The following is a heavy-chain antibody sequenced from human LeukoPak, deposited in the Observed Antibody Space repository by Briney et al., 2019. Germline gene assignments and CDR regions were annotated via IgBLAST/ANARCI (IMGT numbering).Heavy chain of an antibody. CDR2: IIPIFGTA. D-gene: IGHD2-15*01. Sequence: GASVKVFCKASGGTFSSYAISWVRQAPGQGLEWMGGIIPIFGTANYAQKFQGRATITTDESTSTAYMELSSLRSEDTAVYYCASGTGYCSGGSCYSFKYWGQGTLVTVSS. CDR3: ASGTGYCSGGSCYSFKY. J-gene: IGHJ4*02. V-gene: IGHV1-69*05. CDR1: GGTFSSYA.